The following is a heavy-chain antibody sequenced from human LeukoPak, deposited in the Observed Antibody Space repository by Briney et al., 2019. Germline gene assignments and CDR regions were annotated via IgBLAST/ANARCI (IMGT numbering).Heavy chain of an antibody. CDR2: ISYDGSNK. D-gene: IGHD5-24*01. CDR1: RFTFSDYA. J-gene: IGHJ6*02. Sequence: GGSLRLSCAVSRFTFSDYAMHWVRQAPGKGLEWVAVISYDGSNKYYADSVKGRFTISRDNSQNTLYLQMNTLRAEDTAVYYCARDREATALSHYYGMDVWGQGTMVTVSS. V-gene: IGHV3-30-3*01. CDR3: ARDREATALSHYYGMDV.